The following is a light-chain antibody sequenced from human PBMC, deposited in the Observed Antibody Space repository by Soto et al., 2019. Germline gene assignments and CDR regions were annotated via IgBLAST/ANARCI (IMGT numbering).Light chain of an antibody. CDR1: QSISSW. Sequence: DIQMTQSPSTLSASVGDRVTITCRASQSISSWLAWYQQKPGKAPKLLIYKASSLESGVPSWFSGSVSGTEFTLTISSLQADDFATYYCQHYNNYSYTFGQGTKLEIK. CDR2: KAS. CDR3: QHYNNYSYT. J-gene: IGKJ2*01. V-gene: IGKV1-5*03.